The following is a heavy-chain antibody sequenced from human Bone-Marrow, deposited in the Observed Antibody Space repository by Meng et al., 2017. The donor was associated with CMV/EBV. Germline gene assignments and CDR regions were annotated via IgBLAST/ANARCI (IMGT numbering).Heavy chain of an antibody. V-gene: IGHV4-59*12. D-gene: IGHD6-13*01. J-gene: IGHJ4*02. Sequence: SETLSLTCTVSGGSISSYYWSWIRQPPGKGLEWIGYIYYSGSTNYNPSLKSRVTMSVDKSKNQFSLKVKSVTAADTAMYYCARGNINSRYDSHYFDSWGQGTLVTVSS. CDR2: IYYSGST. CDR1: GGSISSYY. CDR3: ARGNINSRYDSHYFDS.